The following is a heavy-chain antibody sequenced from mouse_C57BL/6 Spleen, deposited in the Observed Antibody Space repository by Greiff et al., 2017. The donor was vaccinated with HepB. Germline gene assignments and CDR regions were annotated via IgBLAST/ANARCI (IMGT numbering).Heavy chain of an antibody. Sequence: VKLMESGAELVKPGASVKISCKASGYAFSSYWMNWVKQRPGKGLEWIGQIYPGDGDTNYNGKFKGKATLTADKSSSTAYMQLSSLTSEDSAVYFCARDYGSSHYFDYWGQGTTLTVSS. CDR3: ARDYGSSHYFDY. J-gene: IGHJ2*01. CDR1: GYAFSSYW. CDR2: IYPGDGDT. V-gene: IGHV1-80*01. D-gene: IGHD1-1*01.